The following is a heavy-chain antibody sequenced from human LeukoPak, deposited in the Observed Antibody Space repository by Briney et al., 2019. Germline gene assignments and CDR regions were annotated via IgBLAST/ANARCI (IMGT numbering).Heavy chain of an antibody. V-gene: IGHV3-30*02. J-gene: IGHJ4*02. D-gene: IGHD3-10*01. CDR1: GFTFSSYG. CDR3: AKDFRIGNLDYGSGSYFCH. Sequence: GGSLRLSCAASGFTFSSYGMHWVRQAPGKGLEWVAFIRYDGSNKYYADSVKGRFTISRDNSKNTLNLQMNSLRAEDTAVYYCAKDFRIGNLDYGSGSYFCHWGQGTLVTVSS. CDR2: IRYDGSNK.